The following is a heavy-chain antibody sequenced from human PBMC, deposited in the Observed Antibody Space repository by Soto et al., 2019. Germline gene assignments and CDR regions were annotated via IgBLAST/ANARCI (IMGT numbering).Heavy chain of an antibody. CDR2: IYYSGST. V-gene: IGHV4-30-4*01. J-gene: IGHJ6*02. D-gene: IGHD2-2*01. Sequence: SETLSLTCTVSGGSISSGDYYWSWIRQPPGKGLEWIGYIYYSGSTYYNPSLKSRVTISVDTSKNQFSLKLSSVTAADTAVYYCASMGLVPAAIHYYGMDVWGQGTTVTVSS. CDR3: ASMGLVPAAIHYYGMDV. CDR1: GGSISSGDYY.